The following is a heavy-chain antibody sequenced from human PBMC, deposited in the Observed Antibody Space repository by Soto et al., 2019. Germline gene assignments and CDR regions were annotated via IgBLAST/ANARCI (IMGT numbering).Heavy chain of an antibody. CDR1: GDSISSSVW. Sequence: PSETLSLTCAVSGDSISSSVWWTWVRQPPGKGLEWIGEVFHTGNTNYNPSLKSRVTMSVDKSTNEFSLKVTSVTAAGTAIYYCARKAWVRFDYWGQGALVTVSS. CDR3: ARKAWVRFDY. V-gene: IGHV4-4*02. J-gene: IGHJ4*02. CDR2: VFHTGNT. D-gene: IGHD7-27*01.